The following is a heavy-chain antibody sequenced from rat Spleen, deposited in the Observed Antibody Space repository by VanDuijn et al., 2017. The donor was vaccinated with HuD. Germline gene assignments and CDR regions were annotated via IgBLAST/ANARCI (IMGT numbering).Heavy chain of an antibody. V-gene: IGHV5-19*01. CDR2: ISPSGGTT. D-gene: IGHD1-6*01. J-gene: IGHJ2*01. CDR3: TTWDYYNNRFDY. CDR1: GFSFSNYG. Sequence: EVQLVESGGGLVQPGRSLKLSCAASGFSFSNYGMHWIRQTPTRGLEWVASISPSGGTTYYRDSVKGRFTISRDNAKSTLYLQMDSLTSEDTATYYCTTWDYYNNRFDYWGHGVMVTVSS.